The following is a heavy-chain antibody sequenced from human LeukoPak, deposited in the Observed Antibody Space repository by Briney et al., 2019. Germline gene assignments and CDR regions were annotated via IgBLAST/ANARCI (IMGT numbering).Heavy chain of an antibody. CDR1: GFTFSSYA. D-gene: IGHD5-24*01. V-gene: IGHV3-23*01. J-gene: IGHJ4*02. CDR2: ISGSGGST. Sequence: GGSLRLFCAASGFTFSSYAMSWVRQAPGKGLEWVSTISGSGGSTYYATSVKGRFTISRDNSKNTLYLQMNSLRAEDTAVYYCAPRAVEMTTTKGYLGQGTLVTVSS. CDR3: APRAVEMTTTKGY.